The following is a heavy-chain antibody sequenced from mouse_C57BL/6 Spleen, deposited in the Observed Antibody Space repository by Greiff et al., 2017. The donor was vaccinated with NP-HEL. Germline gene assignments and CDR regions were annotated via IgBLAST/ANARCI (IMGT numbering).Heavy chain of an antibody. J-gene: IGHJ2*01. CDR1: GFNIKNTY. V-gene: IGHV14-3*01. Sequence: VQLKESVAELVRPGASVKLSCTASGFNIKNTYMHWVKQRPEQGLEWIGRIDPANGNTKYAPKFQGKATITADTSSNTAYLQLSSLTSEDTAIYYCARDYGSSYVVFDDWGQGTTLTVSS. CDR2: IDPANGNT. D-gene: IGHD1-1*01. CDR3: ARDYGSSYVVFDD.